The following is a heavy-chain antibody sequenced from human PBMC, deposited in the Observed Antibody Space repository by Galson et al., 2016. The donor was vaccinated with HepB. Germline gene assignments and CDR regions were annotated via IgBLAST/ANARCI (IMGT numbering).Heavy chain of an antibody. CDR1: GFSLSSSGVG. D-gene: IGHD3-10*01. V-gene: IGHV2-5*01. CDR2: IYWNDDK. CDR3: AHRRTSADYGSGKDRYLDY. Sequence: PALVKPTQTLTLTCTFSGFSLSSSGVGVGWIRQSPGKALEWLALIYWNDDKRYSPSLKSRLTITKDTSKNQVVLTLTNMDPVDTATYYCAHRRTSADYGSGKDRYLDYWGQGTLVTVSS. J-gene: IGHJ4*03.